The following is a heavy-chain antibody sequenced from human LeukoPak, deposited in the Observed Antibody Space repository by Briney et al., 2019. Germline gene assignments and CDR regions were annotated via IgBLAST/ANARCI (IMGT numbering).Heavy chain of an antibody. J-gene: IGHJ5*02. Sequence: GASVKVSCKASGYTFTSYGISWVRQAPGQGLEWMGWISAYNGDTNYAQKLQGRVTMTTDASTYTAYMELRSLKSDDTAVYYCARDGPSLSIAVAGQHWFDPWGQGTLVTVSS. V-gene: IGHV1-18*01. D-gene: IGHD6-19*01. CDR1: GYTFTSYG. CDR2: ISAYNGDT. CDR3: ARDGPSLSIAVAGQHWFDP.